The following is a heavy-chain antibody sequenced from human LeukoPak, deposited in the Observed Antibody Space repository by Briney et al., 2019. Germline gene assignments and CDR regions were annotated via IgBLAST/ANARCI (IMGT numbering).Heavy chain of an antibody. J-gene: IGHJ4*02. CDR2: IDPNGTT. CDR1: GGAFSGYS. CDR3: ARGRSYEYGDYDY. V-gene: IGHV4-34*01. D-gene: IGHD3-16*01. Sequence: SETLSLTCAVYGGAFSGYSWSWIRQPPGKGLEWIGEIDPNGTTNYNPSLKSRVIVSVDTSKNQFSLNLNSVTAADTALYYCARGRSYEYGDYDYWGQGTLVTVSS.